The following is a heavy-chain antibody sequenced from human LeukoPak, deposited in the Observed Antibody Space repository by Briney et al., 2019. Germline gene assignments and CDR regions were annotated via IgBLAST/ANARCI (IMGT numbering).Heavy chain of an antibody. CDR3: AKAPPGIAVAGPFDY. J-gene: IGHJ4*02. Sequence: PGGSLRLSCAASGFTFSSYAMSWARQAPGKGLEWVSAISGSSGSTYYADSVKGRFTISRDNSKNTLYLQMNSLRAEDTAVYYCAKAPPGIAVAGPFDYWGQGTLVTVSS. CDR2: ISGSSGST. CDR1: GFTFSSYA. V-gene: IGHV3-23*01. D-gene: IGHD6-19*01.